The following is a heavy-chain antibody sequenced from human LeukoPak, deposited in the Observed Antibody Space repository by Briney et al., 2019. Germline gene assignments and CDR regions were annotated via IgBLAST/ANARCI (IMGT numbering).Heavy chain of an antibody. Sequence: PGGSLTLSCAASGFTFSSYGMRWVRQAPGKGLEWVAIIWYDGTTKYYADSVKGRFTLSRDNSKNTMFLQMNSLRAEDTAVYYCAKSRTGHDAFDIWGQGTKVTVSS. V-gene: IGHV3-33*06. CDR3: AKSRTGHDAFDI. D-gene: IGHD3/OR15-3a*01. CDR2: IWYDGTTK. J-gene: IGHJ3*02. CDR1: GFTFSSYG.